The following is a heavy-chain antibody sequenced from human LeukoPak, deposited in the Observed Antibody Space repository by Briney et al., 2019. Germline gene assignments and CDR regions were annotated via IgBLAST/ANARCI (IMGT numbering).Heavy chain of an antibody. CDR3: ARSNHADDF. J-gene: IGHJ4*02. CDR2: INTSGSST. CDR1: GFTFSDYW. Sequence: GGSLRLSCAASGFTFSDYWMHWVRQVLGKGLVWVSRINTSGSSTTYADYVKGRFAISRDNAKNTLYLQMDSLRAEDTGVYYCARSNHADDFWGQGTLVTVSS. D-gene: IGHD1-14*01. V-gene: IGHV3-74*03.